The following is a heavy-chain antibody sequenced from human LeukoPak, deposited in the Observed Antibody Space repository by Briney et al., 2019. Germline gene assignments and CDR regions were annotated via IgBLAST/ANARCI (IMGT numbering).Heavy chain of an antibody. Sequence: AGGSLRLSCAASAFTFSNYWMSWVRQAPGKGPEWVANIKEDGSEINYVDSVKGRFTISRDNAKNSLYLQMNSLRVDDTAVYYCARDRGYSTFDYWGQGTLVTVSS. V-gene: IGHV3-7*01. J-gene: IGHJ4*02. CDR1: AFTFSNYW. CDR2: IKEDGSEI. CDR3: ARDRGYSTFDY. D-gene: IGHD4-23*01.